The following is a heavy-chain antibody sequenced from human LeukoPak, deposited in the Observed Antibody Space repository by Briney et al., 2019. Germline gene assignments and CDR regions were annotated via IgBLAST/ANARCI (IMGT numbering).Heavy chain of an antibody. V-gene: IGHV3-23*01. CDR3: AKGLYYYNSGSFDY. CDR2: ISGSGDST. CDR1: GFTSSSYA. Sequence: PGGSLRLSCAASGFTSSSYAMSWVRQAPGKGLQWVSGISGSGDSTFYGDSVKGRFTISRDNSKNTLYLQMNSLRAEDTAVYFCAKGLYYYNSGSFDYWGQGTLVTVSS. J-gene: IGHJ4*02. D-gene: IGHD3-10*01.